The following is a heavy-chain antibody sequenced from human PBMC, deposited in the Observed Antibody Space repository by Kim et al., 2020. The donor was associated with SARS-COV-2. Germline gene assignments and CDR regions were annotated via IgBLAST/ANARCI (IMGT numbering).Heavy chain of an antibody. J-gene: IGHJ3*02. CDR2: IYYSGST. Sequence: SETLSLTCTVSGGSVSSGSYYWSWIRQPPGKGLEWIGYIYYSGSTNYNPYIKSRVTISVDTSKNQFSLKLSSVTAADTAVYYCARDQAAFTMVRGMYAFDISGQGTMVTVSS. CDR1: GGSVSSGSYY. D-gene: IGHD3-10*01. CDR3: ARDQAAFTMVRGMYAFDI. V-gene: IGHV4-61*01.